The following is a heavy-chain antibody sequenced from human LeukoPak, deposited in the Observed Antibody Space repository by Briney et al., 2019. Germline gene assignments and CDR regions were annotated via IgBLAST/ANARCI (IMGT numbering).Heavy chain of an antibody. CDR3: ALSYYGSGSYAIRGVDY. J-gene: IGHJ4*02. V-gene: IGHV3-21*04. D-gene: IGHD3-10*01. Sequence: GGSLRLSCAASGFTFSSYSMNWVRQAPGKGLEWVSSISSSSSYIYYADSVKGRFTISRDNAKNSLYLQMNSLRAEDTAVYYCALSYYGSGSYAIRGVDYWGQGTLVTVSS. CDR1: GFTFSSYS. CDR2: ISSSSSYI.